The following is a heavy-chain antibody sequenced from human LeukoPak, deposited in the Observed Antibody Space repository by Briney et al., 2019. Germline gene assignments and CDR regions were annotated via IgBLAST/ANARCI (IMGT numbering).Heavy chain of an antibody. CDR3: ARDRYCSGGSCYSGSWFDP. D-gene: IGHD2-15*01. Sequence: SETLSLTCAVSGGSISSGGYSWSWIRQPPGKGLEWIGYIYHSGSTYYNPSLKSRVTISVDTSKNRFSLKLSSVTAADTAVYYCARDRYCSGGSCYSGSWFDPWGQGTLVTVSS. CDR2: IYHSGST. CDR1: GGSISSGGYS. J-gene: IGHJ5*02. V-gene: IGHV4-30-2*05.